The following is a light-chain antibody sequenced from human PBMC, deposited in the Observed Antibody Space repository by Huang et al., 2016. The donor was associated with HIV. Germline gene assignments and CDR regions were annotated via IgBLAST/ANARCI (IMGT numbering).Light chain of an antibody. CDR2: KAS. V-gene: IGKV1-5*03. CDR3: QQYSAYSWT. Sequence: DIQMTQSPSTLSASVGDRVTITCRASQSISTWLAWYQHKPGKAHKLLIYKASNLEDGVPSRFSGSVSGTEFTLTISSLQPDDFATYYCQQYSAYSWTFGQGTKVDIK. CDR1: QSISTW. J-gene: IGKJ1*01.